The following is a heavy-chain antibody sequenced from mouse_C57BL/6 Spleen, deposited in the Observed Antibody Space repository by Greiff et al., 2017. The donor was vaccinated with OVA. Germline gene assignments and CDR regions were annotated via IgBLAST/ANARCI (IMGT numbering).Heavy chain of an antibody. D-gene: IGHD1-1*01. CDR3: VIYYGQGNFDD. J-gene: IGHJ2*01. Sequence: VQLVESGAELAKPGASVKLSCKASGYTFTSYWMHWVQQRPGQGLEWIGYINPGGGYTKYNQKFKDKATLTADKSSSTAYMQLSSLTYEDSADYYCVIYYGQGNFDDWGKGTTLTVSS. V-gene: IGHV1-7*01. CDR2: INPGGGYT. CDR1: GYTFTSYW.